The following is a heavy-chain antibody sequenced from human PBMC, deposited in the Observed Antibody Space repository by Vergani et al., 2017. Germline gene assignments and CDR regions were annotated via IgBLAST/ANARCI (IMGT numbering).Heavy chain of an antibody. Sequence: QVQLQQWGAGLLKPSETLSLTCAVYGGSFSGYYWSWIRQPPGKGLEWIGEINHSGSTNYNPSLKSRVTISVDTSKNQFSLKLSSVTAADTAVYYCARVLGYDSSGYGYWGQGTLVTVSS. V-gene: IGHV4-34*01. D-gene: IGHD3-22*01. CDR3: ARVLGYDSSGYGY. CDR2: INHSGST. CDR1: GGSFSGYY. J-gene: IGHJ4*02.